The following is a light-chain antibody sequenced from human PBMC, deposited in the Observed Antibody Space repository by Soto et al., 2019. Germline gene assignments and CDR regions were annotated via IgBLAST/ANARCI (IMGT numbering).Light chain of an antibody. CDR2: EVS. J-gene: IGLJ1*01. Sequence: QSVLTQPASVSGSPGQSITISCTGTSSDVGGYNYVSWYQQHPGKASKLMIYEVSNRPSGVSNRFSGSKSGNTASLTISGLQAEDEAYYYCSSYTSSSTQVFGTGTKLTVL. V-gene: IGLV2-14*01. CDR1: SSDVGGYNY. CDR3: SSYTSSSTQV.